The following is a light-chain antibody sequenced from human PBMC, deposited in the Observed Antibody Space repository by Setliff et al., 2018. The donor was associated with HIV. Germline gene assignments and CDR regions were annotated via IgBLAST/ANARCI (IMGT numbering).Light chain of an antibody. CDR3: QSYDSALSGSL. V-gene: IGLV1-40*01. Sequence: SVLAQPPSVSGAPGQRVTISCTGSSSNIGAGYDVHWYQQVPGTAPKLLIHSNDNRPSGVPDRFSGSKSGTSASLAITGLQAGDEAVYYCQSYDSALSGSLFGGGTKVTVL. J-gene: IGLJ3*02. CDR2: SND. CDR1: SSNIGAGYD.